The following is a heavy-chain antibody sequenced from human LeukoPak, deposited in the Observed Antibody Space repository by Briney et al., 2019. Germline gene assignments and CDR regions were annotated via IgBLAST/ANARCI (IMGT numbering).Heavy chain of an antibody. Sequence: GGSLRLSCAASGNYWMHWVRQAPGKGLVWVSHINSDGSWTSYADSVKGRFTISKDNAKDMVYLQMNSLRAEDTAVYYCVSFYETYWGRGTLVTVSS. CDR2: INSDGSWT. D-gene: IGHD2/OR15-2a*01. V-gene: IGHV3-74*01. J-gene: IGHJ4*02. CDR3: VSFYETY. CDR1: GNYW.